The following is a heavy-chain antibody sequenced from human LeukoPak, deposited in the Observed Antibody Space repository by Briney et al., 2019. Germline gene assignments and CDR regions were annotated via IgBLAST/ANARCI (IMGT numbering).Heavy chain of an antibody. Sequence: SETLSLTCTVSGGSISNSGYYWGWIRQPPGKGLEWIGNICYSGSTYYNPSLKSRVTISVDTSKNQFSLKLSSVTAADTAVYYCAKTYYYDPFDFWGQGTLVTVSS. D-gene: IGHD3-22*01. CDR3: AKTYYYDPFDF. CDR1: GGSISNSGYY. J-gene: IGHJ4*02. CDR2: ICYSGST. V-gene: IGHV4-39*01.